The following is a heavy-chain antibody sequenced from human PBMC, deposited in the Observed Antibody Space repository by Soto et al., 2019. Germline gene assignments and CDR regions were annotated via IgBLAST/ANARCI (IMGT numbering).Heavy chain of an antibody. Sequence: QVQLVQSGAEVKKPGASVKVSCKASGYTFTSYGISWVRQAPGQGLEWMGWISAYNGNTNYAQKLQGRVTMTTDTATRAAYTETRSLRSDDTSVYYCPRDSSVRGIDPWGQTTLLNVSS. J-gene: IGHJ5*02. CDR2: ISAYNGNT. D-gene: IGHD3-10*01. CDR3: PRDSSVRGIDP. CDR1: GYTFTSYG. V-gene: IGHV1-18*01.